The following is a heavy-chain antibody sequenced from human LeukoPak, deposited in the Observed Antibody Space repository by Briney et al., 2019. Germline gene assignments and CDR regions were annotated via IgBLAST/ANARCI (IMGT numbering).Heavy chain of an antibody. V-gene: IGHV3-48*02. J-gene: IGHJ4*02. CDR2: ITASGTAM. CDR3: ARVGYYDSSVLDY. Sequence: PGGSLRLSCAASGFTFSSYSMNWVRQAPGKGLEWVSHITASGTAMFYADSVKGRFTISRDNAKNSLYLQMNSLRDEDTAVYYCARVGYYDSSVLDYWGQGTLVTVSS. CDR1: GFTFSSYS. D-gene: IGHD3-22*01.